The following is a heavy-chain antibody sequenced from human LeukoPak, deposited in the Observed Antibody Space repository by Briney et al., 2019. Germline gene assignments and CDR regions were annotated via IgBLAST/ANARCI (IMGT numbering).Heavy chain of an antibody. CDR2: FDPEDGET. CDR1: GYTLTELS. V-gene: IGHV1-24*01. Sequence: GASVKVSRKVSGYTLTELSMHWVRQAPGKGLEWMGGFDPEDGETIYAQKFQGRVTMTEDTSTDTAYMELSSLRSEDTAVYYCATQRAYYYDSSGYHGAFDIWGQGTMVTVSS. CDR3: ATQRAYYYDSSGYHGAFDI. D-gene: IGHD3-22*01. J-gene: IGHJ3*02.